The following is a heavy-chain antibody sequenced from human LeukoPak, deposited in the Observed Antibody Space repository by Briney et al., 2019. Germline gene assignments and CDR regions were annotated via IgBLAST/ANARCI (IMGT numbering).Heavy chain of an antibody. D-gene: IGHD4-17*01. CDR3: ARVETTVTTLDY. CDR2: INHSGST. CDR1: GGSFSGYY. V-gene: IGHV4-34*01. J-gene: IGHJ4*02. Sequence: SETLSLTCAVYGGSFSGYYWSWIRQPPGKGLEWIGEINHSGSTNYNPSLKSRVTISVDTSKNQFPLKLSSVTAADTAVYYCARVETTVTTLDYWGQGTLVTVSS.